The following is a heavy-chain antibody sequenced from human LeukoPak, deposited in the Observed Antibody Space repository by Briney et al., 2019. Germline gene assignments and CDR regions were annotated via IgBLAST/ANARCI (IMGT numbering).Heavy chain of an antibody. CDR3: ARDLCSSSTSCPHYYYMDV. CDR1: GYTFTSYY. CDR2: INPSGGST. Sequence: ASVKVSCKASGYTFTSYYMHWVRQAPGQGLEWMGIINPSGGSTSYAQMFQGRVTMTRDTSTSTVYMELSSLRSEDTAVYYCARDLCSSSTSCPHYYYMDVWGKGTTVTVSS. D-gene: IGHD2-2*01. V-gene: IGHV1-46*01. J-gene: IGHJ6*03.